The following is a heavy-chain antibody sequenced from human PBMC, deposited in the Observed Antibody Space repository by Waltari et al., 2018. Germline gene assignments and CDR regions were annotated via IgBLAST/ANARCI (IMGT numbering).Heavy chain of an antibody. CDR1: GFTFSAYT. CDR2: ISWHGNES. J-gene: IGHJ4*02. CDR3: ARSRAGTVDY. D-gene: IGHD1-1*01. Sequence: EVQLVDSGGGLVQPGGSLRLSCAASGFTFSAYTMLWVRQTPGKGLEFGSIISWHGNESYYASYVKDRFISSRDNSKNRMYFQMGSLRPDETAVYYCARSRAGTVDYWGQGTLVSVSS. V-gene: IGHV3-64*01.